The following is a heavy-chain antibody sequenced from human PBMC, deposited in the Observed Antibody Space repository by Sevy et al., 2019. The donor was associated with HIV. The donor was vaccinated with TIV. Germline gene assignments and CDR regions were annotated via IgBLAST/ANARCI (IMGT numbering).Heavy chain of an antibody. J-gene: IGHJ6*02. Sequence: VSCKASGFTFTSSAVQWVRQARGQRLEWIGWIVVGSGNTNYAQKFQERVTITRDMSTSTAYMELSSLRSEDTAVYYCAASSGSYSYYYGMDVWGQGTTVTVSS. CDR1: GFTFTSSA. CDR2: IVVGSGNT. D-gene: IGHD1-26*01. V-gene: IGHV1-58*01. CDR3: AASSGSYSYYYGMDV.